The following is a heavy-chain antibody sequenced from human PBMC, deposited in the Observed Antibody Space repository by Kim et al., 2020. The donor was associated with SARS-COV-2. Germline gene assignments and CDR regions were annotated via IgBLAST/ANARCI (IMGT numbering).Heavy chain of an antibody. V-gene: IGHV4-59*08. CDR3: ARLSSSWYFGIAVAGAFDY. CDR1: GGSISSYY. J-gene: IGHJ4*02. CDR2: IYYSGST. Sequence: SETLSLTCTVSGGSISSYYWSWIRQPPGKGLEWIGYIYYSGSTNYNPSLKSRVTISVDTSKNQFSLKLSSVTAADTVVYYCARLSSSWYFGIAVAGAFDYWGQGTLVTVSS. D-gene: IGHD6-13*01.